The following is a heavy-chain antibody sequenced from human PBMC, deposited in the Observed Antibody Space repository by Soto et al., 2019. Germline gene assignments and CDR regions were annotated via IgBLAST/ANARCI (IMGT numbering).Heavy chain of an antibody. CDR1: GFTFSDYY. CDR3: ARVNLRYYYDSSGYYYHYYYGMDV. J-gene: IGHJ6*02. Sequence: GGSLRLSCAASGFTFSDYYMSWIRQAPGKGLEWVSYISSSSSYTNYADSVKGRFTISRDNAKNSLYLQMNSLRAEDTAVYYCARVNLRYYYDSSGYYYHYYYGMDVWGQGTTVTVSS. CDR2: ISSSSSYT. V-gene: IGHV3-11*06. D-gene: IGHD3-22*01.